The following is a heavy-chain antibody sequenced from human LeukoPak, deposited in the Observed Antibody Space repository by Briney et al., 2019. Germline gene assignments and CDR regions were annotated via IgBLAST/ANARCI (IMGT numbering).Heavy chain of an antibody. V-gene: IGHV1-2*02. CDR2: INPNSGGT. J-gene: IGHJ4*02. CDR1: GYSFTGYF. CDR3: ASARRRDSTSSSFDY. D-gene: IGHD6-6*01. Sequence: GASVKVSCKASGYSFTGYFMHWVRQAPGQGLEWMGWINPNSGGTNYAQKFQGRVTMTRDTSISTAYMELSRLRSDDTAVYYCASARRRDSTSSSFDYWGQGTLVTVSS.